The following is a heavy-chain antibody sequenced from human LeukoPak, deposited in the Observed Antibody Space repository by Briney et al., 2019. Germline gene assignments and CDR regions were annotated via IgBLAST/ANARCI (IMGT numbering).Heavy chain of an antibody. CDR1: GFTFSSYE. J-gene: IGHJ4*02. D-gene: IGHD3-22*01. V-gene: IGHV3-23*01. CDR3: AKNYYDRRGPYSWVFDY. CDR2: IFAGGGAA. Sequence: GGSLRLSCAASGFTFSSYEMNWVRQAPGKGLEWVSSIFAGGGAALYADSVRGRFTMFRDDSKSTLFLQMHSLRAEDTAIYYCAKNYYDRRGPYSWVFDYWGQGTLVTVSS.